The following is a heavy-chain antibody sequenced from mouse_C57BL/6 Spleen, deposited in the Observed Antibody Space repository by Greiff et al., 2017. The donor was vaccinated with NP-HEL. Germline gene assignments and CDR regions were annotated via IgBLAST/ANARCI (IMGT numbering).Heavy chain of an antibody. Sequence: QVQLQQPGAELVKPGASVKLSCKASGYTFTSYWMHWVKQRPGQGLEWIGMIHPNRGSTNYNEKFKSKATLTVDKSSSTAYLQLSSLTSEDSAVYYCARITTGVFDVWGTGTTVTVSS. D-gene: IGHD1-1*01. CDR1: GYTFTSYW. V-gene: IGHV1-64*01. J-gene: IGHJ1*03. CDR2: IHPNRGST. CDR3: ARITTGVFDV.